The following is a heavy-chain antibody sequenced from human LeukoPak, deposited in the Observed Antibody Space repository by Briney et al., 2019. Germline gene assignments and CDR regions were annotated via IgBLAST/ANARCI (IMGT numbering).Heavy chain of an antibody. J-gene: IGHJ5*01. V-gene: IGHV4-39*07. CDR2: IFYSGST. D-gene: IGHD1-26*01. CDR3: ARQVAIVEPTDPNWFDS. CDR1: GDFNGRSSYY. Sequence: SETLSLTCNVSGDFNGRSSYYGGWIRRTPEKGLEWIGSIFYSGSTYYTPSLQSRVIMSLDTSKNQFSLRLTSVTAADTAVYYCARQVAIVEPTDPNWFDSWGQGTLVTVSS.